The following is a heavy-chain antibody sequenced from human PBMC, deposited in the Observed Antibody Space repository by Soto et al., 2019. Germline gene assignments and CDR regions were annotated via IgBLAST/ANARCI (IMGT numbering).Heavy chain of an antibody. Sequence: PSETLSLTCTVSGDSISSSSYYWGWIRQPPGKGLEWIGSIYYSGSTYYNPSLKSRVTISVDTSKNQFSLKLSSVTAADAAVYYCTRQGFGEVHGLVDVWGQGTTVT. CDR3: TRQGFGEVHGLVDV. V-gene: IGHV4-39*01. CDR2: IYYSGST. D-gene: IGHD3-10*01. CDR1: GDSISSSSYY. J-gene: IGHJ6*02.